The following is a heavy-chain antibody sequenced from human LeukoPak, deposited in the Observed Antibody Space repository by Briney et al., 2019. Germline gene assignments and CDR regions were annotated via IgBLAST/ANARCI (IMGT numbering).Heavy chain of an antibody. CDR3: AREIITTPYWYCDL. V-gene: IGHV4-34*01. CDR2: INHSGST. J-gene: IGHJ2*01. D-gene: IGHD3-22*01. CDR1: GGSFSGYY. Sequence: PSETLSLTCAVYGGSFSGYYWSWVRQPPGKGLERIGAINHSGSTNYNPSLKSRVTIPVDTSKNQFSLKLSSVTAADPAVYYCAREIITTPYWYCDLWGRGTLVTVSS.